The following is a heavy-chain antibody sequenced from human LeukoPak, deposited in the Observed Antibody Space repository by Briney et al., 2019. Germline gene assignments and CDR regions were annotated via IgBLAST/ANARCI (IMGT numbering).Heavy chain of an antibody. D-gene: IGHD3-10*01. CDR2: IIPILGIA. V-gene: IGHV1-69*04. Sequence: SVQVSCKASGGTFSSYAISRVRQAPGQGLEWMGRIIPILGIANYAQKFQGRVTITADKSTSTAYMELSSLRSEDTAVYYCARTPGELWFGWYFDLWGRGTLVTVSS. CDR1: GGTFSSYA. CDR3: ARTPGELWFGWYFDL. J-gene: IGHJ2*01.